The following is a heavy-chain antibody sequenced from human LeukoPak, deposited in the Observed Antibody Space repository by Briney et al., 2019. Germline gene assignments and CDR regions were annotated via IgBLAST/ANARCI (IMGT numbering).Heavy chain of an antibody. Sequence: ASVKVSCKASGYTFTGYYMHWVRQAPGQGLEWMGWINPNSGGTNYAQKFQGWVTMTRDTSISTAYMELSRLRSDDTAVYYCARDMDRGGLEGAFDIWGQGTMVTVSS. J-gene: IGHJ3*02. CDR3: ARDMDRGGLEGAFDI. CDR2: INPNSGGT. CDR1: GYTFTGYY. V-gene: IGHV1-2*04. D-gene: IGHD3-10*01.